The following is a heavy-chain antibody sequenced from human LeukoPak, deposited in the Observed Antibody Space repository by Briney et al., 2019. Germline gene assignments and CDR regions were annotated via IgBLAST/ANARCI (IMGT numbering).Heavy chain of an antibody. Sequence: GGSLRLSCAASGFTFSDYWMHWVRQAPGKGLVWVSRIDTDGSSATYADSVKGRFTISRDNAKNTVYLQMNSLRVEDTGVYYCASALTTVTPHFHYWGQGTLVTVPS. CDR3: ASALTTVTPHFHY. CDR1: GFTFSDYW. V-gene: IGHV3-74*01. D-gene: IGHD4-17*01. CDR2: IDTDGSSA. J-gene: IGHJ4*02.